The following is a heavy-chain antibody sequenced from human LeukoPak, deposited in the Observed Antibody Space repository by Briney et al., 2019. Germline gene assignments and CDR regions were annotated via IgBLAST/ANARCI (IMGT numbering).Heavy chain of an antibody. Sequence: GASVKVSCKASGYTFTGYYMHWVRQAPGQGLEWMGWINPNSGGTNYAQKFQGRVTMTRDTSISTAYMELSRLRSDDTVVYYCAIRHGSGWYFDYWGQGTLVTVSS. J-gene: IGHJ4*02. D-gene: IGHD6-19*01. V-gene: IGHV1-2*02. CDR3: AIRHGSGWYFDY. CDR2: INPNSGGT. CDR1: GYTFTGYY.